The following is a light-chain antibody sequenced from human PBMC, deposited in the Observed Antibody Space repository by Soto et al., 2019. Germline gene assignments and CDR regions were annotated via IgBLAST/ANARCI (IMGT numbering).Light chain of an antibody. Sequence: EMVMTQSPATLSVSPGERVTLSCRASESVHSNLAWYQQKPGQGPSLLIYYASTRVTGVPDRFSGSGSGKEFTLTISSLQSEDFGVYYCQHYSNWPPTFGPGTKVEIK. CDR3: QHYSNWPPT. V-gene: IGKV3-15*01. CDR2: YAS. CDR1: ESVHSN. J-gene: IGKJ3*01.